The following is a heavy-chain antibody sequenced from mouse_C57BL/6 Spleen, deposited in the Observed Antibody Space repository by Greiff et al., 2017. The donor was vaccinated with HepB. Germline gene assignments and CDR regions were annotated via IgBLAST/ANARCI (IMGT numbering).Heavy chain of an antibody. D-gene: IGHD2-12*01. CDR3: ARNYYSYGGFAY. CDR1: GYAFSSYW. Sequence: VQLQESGAELVKPGASVKISCKASGYAFSSYWMNWVKQRPGKGLEWIGQIYPGDGDTNYNGKFKGKATLTADKSSSTAYMQLSSLTSEDSAVYFCARNYYSYGGFAYWGQGTLVTVSA. J-gene: IGHJ3*01. V-gene: IGHV1-80*01. CDR2: IYPGDGDT.